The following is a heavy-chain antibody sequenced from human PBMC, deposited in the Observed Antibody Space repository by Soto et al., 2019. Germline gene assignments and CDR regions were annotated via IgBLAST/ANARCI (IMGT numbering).Heavy chain of an antibody. D-gene: IGHD7-27*01. V-gene: IGHV4-30-4*01. CDR3: AGELGTFYFDH. Sequence: QVQLQESCPGLVKPSQTLSLTSTVSAGSIRSGDYYWTWIRQPPGKGLEWIGYIDHSGSAYYNPSLKSRATISIDTSNNQFSLKMTSLTAADTAVYYCAGELGTFYFDHWGQGTLVTVSS. CDR2: IDHSGSA. J-gene: IGHJ4*02. CDR1: AGSIRSGDYY.